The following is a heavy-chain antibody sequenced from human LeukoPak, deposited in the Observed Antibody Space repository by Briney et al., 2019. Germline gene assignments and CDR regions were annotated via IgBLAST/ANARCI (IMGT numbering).Heavy chain of an antibody. D-gene: IGHD6-13*01. J-gene: IGHJ5*02. CDR3: ARSSRNWFDP. CDR2: IYYSGST. V-gene: IGHV4-59*01. CDR1: GGSISSYY. Sequence: PSETLSLACTVSGGSISSYYWSWIRQPPGKGLEWIGYIYYSGSTNYNPSPKSRVTISVDTSKNQFSLRLSSVTAADTAVYYCARSSRNWFDPWGQGTLVTVSS.